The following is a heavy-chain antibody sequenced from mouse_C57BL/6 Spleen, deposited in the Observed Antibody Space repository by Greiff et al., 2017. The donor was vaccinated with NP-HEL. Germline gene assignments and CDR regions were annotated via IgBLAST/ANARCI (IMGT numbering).Heavy chain of an antibody. D-gene: IGHD2-5*01. CDR2: IDPASGNT. Sequence: VQLQQSVAELVRPGASVKLSCTASGFTIKNTYMHWVKQRPEQGLEWIGRIDPASGNTKYAPKFQGKATITADTSSNTAYLQLRSLTSEDTAIYYCARSYSNYCYAMDYWGQGTSVTVSA. V-gene: IGHV14-3*01. CDR1: GFTIKNTY. CDR3: ARSYSNYCYAMDY. J-gene: IGHJ4*01.